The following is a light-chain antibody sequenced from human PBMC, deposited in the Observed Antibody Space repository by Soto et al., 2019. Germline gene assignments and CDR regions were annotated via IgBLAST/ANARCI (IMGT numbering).Light chain of an antibody. CDR2: GAS. J-gene: IGKJ1*01. CDR3: QQYGSSPWT. Sequence: EIVLTQSPGTLSLSPGERATFSCRASQSVSSNYLAWYQQKPGQAPRLLIFGASTRATGFPARFSGSGSGTEFTLTISRLEPEDFAVYYCQQYGSSPWTFGQGTKVDIK. V-gene: IGKV3-20*01. CDR1: QSVSSNY.